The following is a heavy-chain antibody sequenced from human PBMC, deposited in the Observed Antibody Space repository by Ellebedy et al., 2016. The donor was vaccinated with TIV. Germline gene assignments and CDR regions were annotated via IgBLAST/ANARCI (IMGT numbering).Heavy chain of an antibody. D-gene: IGHD3-22*01. CDR1: GGSISSSSYN. CDR2: IYFSGTT. V-gene: IGHV4-39*01. J-gene: IGHJ4*02. CDR3: ARHASYYDSSGYSGYYFVY. Sequence: MPSETLSLTCTVSGGSISSSSYNWGGIRQPPGKGQEWIGCIYFSGTTYYNPSVKSRVTTSVDTSKNQFSLKLSSVTAADTAVYYCARHASYYDSSGYSGYYFVYWGQGTLVTVSS.